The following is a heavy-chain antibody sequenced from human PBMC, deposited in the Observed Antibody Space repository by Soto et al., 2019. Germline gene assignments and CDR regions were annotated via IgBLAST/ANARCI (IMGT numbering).Heavy chain of an antibody. CDR3: ARGHGYCGTTTCPP. CDR1: GGSISSSSYY. D-gene: IGHD2-2*03. J-gene: IGHJ5*02. CDR2: IYYSGST. Sequence: PSETLSLTCTVSGGSISSSSYYWGWIRQPPGKGLEWIGSIYYSGSTYYNPSLKSRVTISVDTSKNQFSLKLSSVTAADTAVYYCARGHGYCGTTTCPPWGQGTLVTVSS. V-gene: IGHV4-39*01.